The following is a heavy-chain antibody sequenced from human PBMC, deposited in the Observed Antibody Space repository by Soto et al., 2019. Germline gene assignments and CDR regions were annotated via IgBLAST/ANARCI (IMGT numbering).Heavy chain of an antibody. V-gene: IGHV4-59*07. J-gene: IGHJ6*02. Sequence: PSGTLTLPCTPSGGSISSYDWRWIRQPPGKGLEWIGYIYYSGSTNYNPSLKSRVNISVDTSKNQFSLKLSSVTAADTAVYYCARVIAAAAGELNYDYGIDVWGQVTTVTFSS. CDR2: IYYSGST. CDR3: ARVIAAAAGELNYDYGIDV. CDR1: GGSISSYD. D-gene: IGHD6-13*01.